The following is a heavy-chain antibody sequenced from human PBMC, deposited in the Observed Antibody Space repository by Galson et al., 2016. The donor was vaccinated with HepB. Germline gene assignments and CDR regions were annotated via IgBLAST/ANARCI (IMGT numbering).Heavy chain of an antibody. CDR1: GYSVTSRA. Sequence: SVKVSCKASGYSVTSRAITWVRGAPGQGLEWMGSLSANNVSTYHAQHFQDRVSRTTDASTNTAYLEVRSLKSDDTAVYYCARAIRDQLLCDHWGQGTLVTVSS. J-gene: IGHJ4*02. CDR3: ARAIRDQLLCDH. D-gene: IGHD2-2*01. CDR2: LSANNVST. V-gene: IGHV1-18*01.